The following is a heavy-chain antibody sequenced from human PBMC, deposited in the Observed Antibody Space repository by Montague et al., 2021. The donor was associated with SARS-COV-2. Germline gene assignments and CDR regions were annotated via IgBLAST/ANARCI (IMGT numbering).Heavy chain of an antibody. Sequence: SLRLSCAASGFTFSSYEMNWVRQAPGKGLEWVSYISSSGSTIYYADSVKGRFTISRDNAKNSLYLQMNSLRAEDTAVYYCARVVTIFGVVTSYYCYYMDVWGKGTTVTVSS. J-gene: IGHJ6*03. CDR3: ARVVTIFGVVTSYYCYYMDV. CDR2: ISSSGSTI. D-gene: IGHD3-3*01. CDR1: GFTFSSYE. V-gene: IGHV3-48*03.